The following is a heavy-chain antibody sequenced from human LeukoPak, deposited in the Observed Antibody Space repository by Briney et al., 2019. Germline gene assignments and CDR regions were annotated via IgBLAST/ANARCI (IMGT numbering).Heavy chain of an antibody. D-gene: IGHD4-11*01. CDR1: GGSISSGGHY. CDR3: ARERSNYFDY. J-gene: IGHJ4*02. CDR2: IYYSGST. Sequence: SETLSLTCTVSGGSISSGGHYWSWIRQHPGKGLEWIGYIYYSGSTYYNPSLKSRVTISVDTSKNQFSLKLSSVTAADTAVYYCARERSNYFDYWGQGTLVTVFS. V-gene: IGHV4-31*03.